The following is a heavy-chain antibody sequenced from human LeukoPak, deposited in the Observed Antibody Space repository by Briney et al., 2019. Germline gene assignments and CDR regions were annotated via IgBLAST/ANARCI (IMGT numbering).Heavy chain of an antibody. D-gene: IGHD6-13*01. CDR3: ARDRGSSSWYGGDFDY. CDR2: INPNSGGT. Sequence: GASVKVFCKASGYTFTGSYMHWVRQAPGQGLEWMGRINPNSGGTKYAQRFQGRVTMTRDTSISTAYMELSRLRSDDTAVYYCARDRGSSSWYGGDFDYWGQGTLVTVSS. CDR1: GYTFTGSY. J-gene: IGHJ4*02. V-gene: IGHV1-2*06.